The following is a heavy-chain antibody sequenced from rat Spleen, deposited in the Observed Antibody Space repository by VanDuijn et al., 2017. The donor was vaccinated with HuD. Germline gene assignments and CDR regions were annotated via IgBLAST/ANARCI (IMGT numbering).Heavy chain of an antibody. V-gene: IGHV3-1*01. CDR2: ISYSGST. J-gene: IGHJ4*01. D-gene: IGHD4-3*01. Sequence: EVQLQESGPGLVKPSQSLSLTCSVTGYSITSNYWGWIRKFPGNKMEWIGHISYSGSTSYNPSLKSRISITRDTSKNQFFLQLNSVTTEDTATYYCARYIVIRGTYYYVMDAWGQGASVTVSS. CDR1: GYSITSNY. CDR3: ARYIVIRGTYYYVMDA.